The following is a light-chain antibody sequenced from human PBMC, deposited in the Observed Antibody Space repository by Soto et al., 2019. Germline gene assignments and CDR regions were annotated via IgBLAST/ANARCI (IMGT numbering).Light chain of an antibody. CDR3: QQYSRHSPGT. CDR1: QSISGW. CDR2: DAS. J-gene: IGKJ1*01. V-gene: IGKV1-5*01. Sequence: DIQMTQSPSTLSASVGDRVTVTCRASQSISGWLAWYQQKPGKAPKLLIYDASTLESGVPSRFSGSGSGTEFTLTISSLQPDDFETYYCQQYSRHSPGTFGQGTKVDIK.